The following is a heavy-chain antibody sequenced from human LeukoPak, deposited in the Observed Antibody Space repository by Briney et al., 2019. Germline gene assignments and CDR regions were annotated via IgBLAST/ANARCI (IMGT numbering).Heavy chain of an antibody. CDR3: ARGGQKGTYYYDSSGYMLAGD. Sequence: SETLSLTCTVSGGSISSYYWSWIRQPAGKGLEWIGRIYTSGSTNYNPSLKSRVTMSVDTSKNQFSLKLSSVTAADTAVYYCARGGQKGTYYYDSSGYMLAGDWGQGTLVTVSS. V-gene: IGHV4-4*07. CDR1: GGSISSYY. CDR2: IYTSGST. J-gene: IGHJ4*02. D-gene: IGHD3-22*01.